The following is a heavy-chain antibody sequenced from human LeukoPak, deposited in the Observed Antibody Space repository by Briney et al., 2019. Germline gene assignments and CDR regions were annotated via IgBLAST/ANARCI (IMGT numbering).Heavy chain of an antibody. CDR3: TRGHYGLDV. J-gene: IGHJ6*02. Sequence: GGSLRLSCAASGFTFSDYWLSWIRQAPGKGLEWVSYIAPSGGDIYYADSVRGRFAISRDNAKTSLYLQMNSLRAEDTGVYYCTRGHYGLDVWGQGTTVTVSS. D-gene: IGHD3-3*01. CDR2: IAPSGGDI. V-gene: IGHV3-11*01. CDR1: GFTFSDYW.